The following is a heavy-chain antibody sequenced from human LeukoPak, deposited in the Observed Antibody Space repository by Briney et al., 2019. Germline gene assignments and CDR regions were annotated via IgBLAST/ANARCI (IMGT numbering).Heavy chain of an antibody. J-gene: IGHJ4*02. D-gene: IGHD2-2*01. CDR3: VRAAMPYNINGRRFDY. V-gene: IGHV3-13*04. CDR2: SGTVGDT. Sequence: PGGSLRLSCAASGFTSSAYDMHWVRQITGGGLEWVSTSGTVGDTFYSDSVKGRFTISRENAKNSVHLQMNSLRVEDSAIYFCVRAAMPYNINGRRFDYWGQGTLVTVSS. CDR1: GFTSSAYD.